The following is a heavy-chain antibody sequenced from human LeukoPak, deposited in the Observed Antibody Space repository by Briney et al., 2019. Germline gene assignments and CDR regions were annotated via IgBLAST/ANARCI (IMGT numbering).Heavy chain of an antibody. V-gene: IGHV1-3*01. Sequence: ASVKVSCKASGYTFTSYAMHWVRQAPGQRLEWMGWINAGNGNTKYSQKFQGRVTMTRDTSTSTVYMELSSLRSEDTAVYYCALYCSSTSCYPGVAFDIWGQGTMVTVSS. J-gene: IGHJ3*02. CDR1: GYTFTSYA. CDR3: ALYCSSTSCYPGVAFDI. CDR2: INAGNGNT. D-gene: IGHD2-2*01.